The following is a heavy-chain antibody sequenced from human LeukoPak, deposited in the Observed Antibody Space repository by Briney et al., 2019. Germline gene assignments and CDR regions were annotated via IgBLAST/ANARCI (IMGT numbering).Heavy chain of an antibody. CDR1: GGTFSSYA. CDR3: ARDWVTMVRGVILSNWFDP. D-gene: IGHD3-10*01. V-gene: IGHV1-69*01. CDR2: IIPIFGTA. J-gene: IGHJ5*02. Sequence: SVKVSSKASGGTFSSYAISWVRQAPGQGLEWMGGIIPIFGTANYAQKFQGRVTITADESTSTAYMELSSLRSEDTAVYYCARDWVTMVRGVILSNWFDPWGQGTLVTVSS.